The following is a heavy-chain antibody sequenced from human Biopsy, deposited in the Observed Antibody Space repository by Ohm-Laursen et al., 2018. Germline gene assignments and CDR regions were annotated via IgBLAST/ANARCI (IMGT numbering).Heavy chain of an antibody. Sequence: SQTLSLTCTVSDDSIRNFYWTWIRQPPGQGLEWIGHASYSGYTNYNPSLKSRLTISVDTSKNHFSLNLRSVTAADTAVYSCARLGNFWNAEDGLDLWGLGTMVTVSS. CDR1: DDSIRNFY. J-gene: IGHJ3*01. CDR2: ASYSGYT. CDR3: ARLGNFWNAEDGLDL. D-gene: IGHD3-3*01. V-gene: IGHV4-59*08.